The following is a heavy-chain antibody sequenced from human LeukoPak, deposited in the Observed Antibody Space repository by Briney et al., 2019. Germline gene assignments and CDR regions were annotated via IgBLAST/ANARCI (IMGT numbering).Heavy chain of an antibody. V-gene: IGHV4-59*08. CDR3: VRLVLFRGLYFDY. D-gene: IGHD3-22*01. Sequence: SETLSLTCTVSGGSISSYYWSWIRQPPGKGLEWIGYIYYSGSTNYNPSLKSLVTISVDTSKNQFSLKLSSVTAVDTAVYYCVRLVLFRGLYFDYWGQGNLVTVSS. CDR1: GGSISSYY. J-gene: IGHJ4*02. CDR2: IYYSGST.